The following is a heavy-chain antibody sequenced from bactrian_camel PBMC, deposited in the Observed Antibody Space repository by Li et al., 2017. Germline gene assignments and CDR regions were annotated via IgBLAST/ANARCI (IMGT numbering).Heavy chain of an antibody. Sequence: HVQLVESGGGTVQAGGSLRLSCVATGHMFSAFSMAWFRQAPGKEREGVANFDRAGEIDYAESVKGRFTISKDNAKNTLYLRMNSLKPEDTGLYFCAAGDTWYCLSDFRARNFAYWGQGTQVTVS. V-gene: IGHV3S57*01. CDR1: GHMFSAFS. J-gene: IGHJ6*01. CDR2: FDRAGEI. D-gene: IGHD2*01. CDR3: AAGDTWYCLSDFRARNFAY.